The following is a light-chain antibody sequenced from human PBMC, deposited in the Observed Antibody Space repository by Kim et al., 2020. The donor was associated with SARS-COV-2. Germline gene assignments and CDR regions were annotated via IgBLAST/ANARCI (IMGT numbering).Light chain of an antibody. CDR2: GAS. J-gene: IGKJ2*01. CDR3: QQYDNWPPYT. CDR1: QSVNSN. Sequence: MTQSPSTLSASVGDRVTMTCRASQSVNSNLAWYQQKPGQAPRLLIYGASTRATDIPDRFSGSGSGTEFTLIISNLHSEDIAVYYCQQYDNWPPYTFGQGTKLEI. V-gene: IGKV3-15*01.